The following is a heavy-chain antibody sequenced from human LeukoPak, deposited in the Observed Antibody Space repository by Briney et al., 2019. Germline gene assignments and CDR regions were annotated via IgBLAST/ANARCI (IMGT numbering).Heavy chain of an antibody. J-gene: IGHJ4*02. CDR3: AKEGPYCTNGVCSFDY. CDR2: ISGSGGST. V-gene: IGHV3-23*01. D-gene: IGHD2-8*01. Sequence: GGSLRLSCAASGFTFSSYAMSWVRQAPGKGLEWVSAISGSGGSTYYADSVKGRFTISRDNSKNTLYLQMNSLRTEDTAVYYCAKEGPYCTNGVCSFDYWGQGTLVTVSS. CDR1: GFTFSSYA.